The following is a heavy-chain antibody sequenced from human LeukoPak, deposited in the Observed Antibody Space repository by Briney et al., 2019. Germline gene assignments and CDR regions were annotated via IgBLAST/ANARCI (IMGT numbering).Heavy chain of an antibody. V-gene: IGHV4-38-2*02. J-gene: IGHJ4*02. Sequence: PSETLSLTCTVSGYYISSGYYWGWIRQPPGKGLEWIGNIHHGGSTYYNPSLKSRVTISVDRSKNQFSLKLSSVTAADTAVYYCARASAAAGTSVDYWGQGTLVTVSS. D-gene: IGHD6-13*01. CDR1: GYYISSGYY. CDR2: IHHGGST. CDR3: ARASAAAGTSVDY.